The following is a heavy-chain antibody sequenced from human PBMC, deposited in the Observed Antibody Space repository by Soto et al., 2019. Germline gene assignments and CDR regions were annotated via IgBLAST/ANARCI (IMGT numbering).Heavy chain of an antibody. J-gene: IGHJ5*02. CDR1: GYSFTSYW. D-gene: IGHD2-2*01. CDR3: ARHLLSCSSTSCYPGNWFDP. Sequence: GESLKISCKGSGYSFTSYWISWVRQMPGKGLEWMGRIGPSDSYTNYSPSFQGHVTISADKSISTAYLQWSSLKASDTAMYYCARHLLSCSSTSCYPGNWFDPWGQGTLVTVSS. V-gene: IGHV5-10-1*01. CDR2: IGPSDSYT.